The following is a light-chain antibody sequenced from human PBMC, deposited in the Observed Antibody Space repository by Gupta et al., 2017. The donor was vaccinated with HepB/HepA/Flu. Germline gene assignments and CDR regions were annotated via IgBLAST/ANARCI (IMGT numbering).Light chain of an antibody. CDR2: TNN. CDR1: SSNIGTNT. V-gene: IGLV1-44*01. J-gene: IGLJ3*02. CDR3: AAWDDSLSGHWV. Sequence: SVLTQPPSPSGTPGQRVTISCSGSSSNIGTNTVNWYQQLPGTAPKLRIYTNNQRPSGVPDRFSCSKSGTSASLAISGLQSEEEAVYDCAAWDDSLSGHWVFGGGTKVTVL.